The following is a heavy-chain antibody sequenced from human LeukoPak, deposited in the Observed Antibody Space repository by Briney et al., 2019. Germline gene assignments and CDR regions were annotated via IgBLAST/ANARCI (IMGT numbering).Heavy chain of an antibody. D-gene: IGHD6-13*01. CDR2: ISHSGST. Sequence: SETLSLTCTVSGGSISSGDYYWSWLRQPPGQGLEWIGYISHSGSTYYNPSLKSRVNISVDRSKNQFSLKLTSVTAADTAVYYCARYSSTWPYRYFDLWGRGTLVTVSS. V-gene: IGHV4-30-2*01. CDR3: ARYSSTWPYRYFDL. J-gene: IGHJ2*01. CDR1: GGSISSGDYY.